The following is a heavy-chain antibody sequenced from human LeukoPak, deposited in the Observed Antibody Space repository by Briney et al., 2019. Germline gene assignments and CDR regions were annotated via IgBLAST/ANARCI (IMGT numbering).Heavy chain of an antibody. CDR3: AKDISPVIAAGGFDY. D-gene: IGHD6-13*01. V-gene: IGHV3-9*01. CDR1: GFTFDDFA. CDR2: ISWNGRNI. Sequence: GGSLRLSCAASGFTFDDFAMRWVRQVPGKGLEWVSGISWNGRNIAYADSLKGRFTISRDNAKNSLFLQMNSLRAEDTALYYCAKDISPVIAAGGFDYWGQGTLVTVSS. J-gene: IGHJ4*02.